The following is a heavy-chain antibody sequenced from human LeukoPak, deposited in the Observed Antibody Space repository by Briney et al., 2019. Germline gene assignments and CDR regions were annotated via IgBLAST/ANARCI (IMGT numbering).Heavy chain of an antibody. CDR1: GYTFTGYY. J-gene: IGHJ4*02. D-gene: IGHD3-10*01. CDR3: ATTLRGYYFDY. CDR2: INPNSGGT. V-gene: IGHV1-2*02. Sequence: ASVKVSCKASGYTFTGYYMHWVRQAPGQGLEWMGWINPNSGGTNYAQKFQGRVTMTRDTSISTAYMELSSLRSEDTAVYYCATTLRGYYFDYWGQGTLVAVSS.